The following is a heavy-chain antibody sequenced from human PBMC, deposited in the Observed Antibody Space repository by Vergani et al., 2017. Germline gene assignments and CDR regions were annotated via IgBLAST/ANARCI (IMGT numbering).Heavy chain of an antibody. V-gene: IGHV4-31*03. CDR1: GDSIRSGVYY. Sequence: QVQLQESGPGLVKPSQTLSLTCTVPGDSIRSGVYYWGWIRQHPGQGLEWIGYIYHTGTTYYNPSLRGRINISVDTSTNQLSLKLTSVTAADTAVYFCARAGLPFYAFYMDVWGKGITVTVSS. D-gene: IGHD2/OR15-2a*01. J-gene: IGHJ6*03. CDR2: IYHTGTT. CDR3: ARAGLPFYAFYMDV.